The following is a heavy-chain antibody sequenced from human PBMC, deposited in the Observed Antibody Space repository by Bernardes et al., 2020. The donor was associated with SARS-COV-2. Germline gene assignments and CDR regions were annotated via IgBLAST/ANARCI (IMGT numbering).Heavy chain of an antibody. J-gene: IGHJ6*02. CDR1: GGSISSGGYS. D-gene: IGHD3-3*01. Sequence: SETLSLTCAVSGGSISSGGYSWSWIRQPPGKGLEWIGYIYHSGSTYYNPSLKSRVTISVDRSKNQFSLKLSSVTAADTAVYYCARGNAVFGVVTGVNYYYGMDVWGQGTTVTVSS. CDR3: ARGNAVFGVVTGVNYYYGMDV. V-gene: IGHV4-30-2*01. CDR2: IYHSGST.